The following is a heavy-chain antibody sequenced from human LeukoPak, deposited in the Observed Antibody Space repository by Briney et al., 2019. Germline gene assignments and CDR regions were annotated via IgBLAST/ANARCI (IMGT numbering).Heavy chain of an antibody. V-gene: IGHV5-51*01. Sequence: GESLKISCKGSEXTFTSYWIGWVRQMPGKGLEWMGIIYPADSRTRYSPSFQGHVTISADKSISTAYLQWSSLRASDTAMYYCARRISSSSDTESYYYGMAVWGQGTTVTVSS. CDR3: ARRISSSSDTESYYYGMAV. D-gene: IGHD6-6*01. CDR2: IYPADSRT. CDR1: EXTFTSYW. J-gene: IGHJ6*01.